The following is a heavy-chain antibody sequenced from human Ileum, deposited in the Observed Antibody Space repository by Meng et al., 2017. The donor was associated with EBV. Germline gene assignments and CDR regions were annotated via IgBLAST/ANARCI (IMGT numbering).Heavy chain of an antibody. D-gene: IGHD3-9*01. V-gene: IGHV4-4*02. CDR2: IFHIGST. J-gene: IGHJ4*02. CDR1: GGSVISNNW. Sequence: VQLHGSGPRLVKPSGTLSLLCAVSGGSVISNNWWSWVRQPPGKGLEWIGEIFHIGSTNNSPSLKSRVTISVDNSKNQFSLSLTSVTAADTAIYYCAKVSLTGTFYDHWGQGILVTVSS. CDR3: AKVSLTGTFYDH.